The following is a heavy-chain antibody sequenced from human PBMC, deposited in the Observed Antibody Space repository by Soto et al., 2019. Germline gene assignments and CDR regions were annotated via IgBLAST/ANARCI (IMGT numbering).Heavy chain of an antibody. CDR3: ASLRGYSYGGLYYFDY. CDR1: GFTFSSYA. V-gene: IGHV3-23*01. CDR2: ISGSGGST. J-gene: IGHJ4*02. Sequence: GGSLRLSCAASGFTFSSYAMSWVRQAPGKGLEWVSAISGSGGSTYYADSVKGRFTISRDNSKNTPYLQMNSLRAEDTAVYYCASLRGYSYGGLYYFDYWGQGTLVTVSS. D-gene: IGHD5-18*01.